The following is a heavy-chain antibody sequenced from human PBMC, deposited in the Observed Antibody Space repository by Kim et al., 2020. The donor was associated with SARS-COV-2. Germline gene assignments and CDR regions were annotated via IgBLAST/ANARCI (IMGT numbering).Heavy chain of an antibody. CDR1: EDTFTSYS. CDR2: IKPSGDST. J-gene: IGHJ4*02. CDR3: ARGNPAMK. V-gene: IGHV1-46*01. Sequence: ASVKVSCKASEDTFTSYSIQWVRQAPGQGLEWMGIIKPSGDSTSDAQRFRGRVTMTRDTSTNTVYMEVSSLRFEDTAVYYCARGNPAMKWGQGTLVTVSS.